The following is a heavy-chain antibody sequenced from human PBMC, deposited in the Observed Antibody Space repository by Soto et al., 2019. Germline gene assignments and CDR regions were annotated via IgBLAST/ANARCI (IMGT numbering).Heavy chain of an antibody. Sequence: EVQLLDSGGGLVQPGGSLRLSCAASGFTFSSYAMTWVRQAPGKGLEWVSGISGSGGGTYYADSVRGRFTISRDNSKNSLFLQMNRLRAEYTALYYCAKVADGDYGDYNSYVDHWGQGNLVTVSS. J-gene: IGHJ4*02. CDR1: GFTFSSYA. CDR2: ISGSGGGT. V-gene: IGHV3-23*01. CDR3: AKVADGDYGDYNSYVDH. D-gene: IGHD4-17*01.